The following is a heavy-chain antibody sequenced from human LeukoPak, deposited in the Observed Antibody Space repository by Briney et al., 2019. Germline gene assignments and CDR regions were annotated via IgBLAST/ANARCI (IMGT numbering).Heavy chain of an antibody. V-gene: IGHV3-21*01. J-gene: IGHJ6*02. D-gene: IGHD6-19*01. CDR1: GFTFSSYS. CDR3: ARRQWLVGGEYGMDV. CDR2: ISSSSSYI. Sequence: GGSLRLSCAASGFTFSSYSMNWVRQAPGKGLEWVSSISSSSSYIYYADSVKGRFTISRDNAKNSLYLQMNSLRAEDTAVYYCARRQWLVGGEYGMDVWGQGTTVTVSS.